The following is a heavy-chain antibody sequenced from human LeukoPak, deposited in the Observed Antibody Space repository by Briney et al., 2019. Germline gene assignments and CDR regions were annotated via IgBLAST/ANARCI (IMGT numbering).Heavy chain of an antibody. V-gene: IGHV7-4-1*02. CDR1: GYTFSDYN. CDR2: INTNTGNP. D-gene: IGHD3-22*01. J-gene: IGHJ6*02. CDR3: ARGPNDSREMGYYYGMDV. Sequence: GASVKVSCKASGYTFSDYNMHWVRQAPGQGLEWMGWINTNTGNPTYAQGFTGRFVFSLDTSVSTAYLQISSLKAEDTAVYYCARGPNDSREMGYYYGMDVWGQGTTVTVSS.